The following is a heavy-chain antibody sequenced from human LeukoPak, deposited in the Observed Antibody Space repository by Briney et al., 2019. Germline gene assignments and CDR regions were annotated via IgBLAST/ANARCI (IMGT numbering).Heavy chain of an antibody. CDR2: IYYSGST. D-gene: IGHD3-22*01. CDR1: GGSFSGYY. CDR3: ARVTYYYDSSGYYRHYYYYYGMDV. Sequence: KPSETLSLTCAVYGGSFSGYYWSWIRQPPGKGLEWIGYIYYSGSTNYNPSLKSRVTISVDTSKNQFSLKLSSVTAADTAVYYCARVTYYYDSSGYYRHYYYYYGMDVWGQGTTVTVSS. J-gene: IGHJ6*02. V-gene: IGHV4-59*01.